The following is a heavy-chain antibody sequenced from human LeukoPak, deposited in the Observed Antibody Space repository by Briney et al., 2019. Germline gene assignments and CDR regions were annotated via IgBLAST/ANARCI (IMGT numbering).Heavy chain of an antibody. V-gene: IGHV3-11*04. CDR1: GFTFSDYY. Sequence: PGGSLRLSCAASGFTFSDYYMSWIRQAPGKGLEWVSYISSSGSTIYYADSVKGRFTISRDNAKNSLYLQMNSLRAEDTAVYYCAAKYYDFWSGYYDWGQGTLATVSS. D-gene: IGHD3-3*01. CDR3: AAKYYDFWSGYYD. J-gene: IGHJ4*02. CDR2: ISSSGSTI.